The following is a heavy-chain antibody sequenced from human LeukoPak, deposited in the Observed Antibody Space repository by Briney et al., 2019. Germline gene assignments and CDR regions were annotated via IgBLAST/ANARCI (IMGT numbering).Heavy chain of an antibody. CDR3: AKEKYRGYSYGSGDY. CDR1: GFTFSSYA. V-gene: IGHV3-30*18. D-gene: IGHD5-18*01. Sequence: GGSLRLSCAASGFTFSSYAMHWVRQAPGKGLEWVAVISNDGTKKYYADSVKGRFTVSKGNSKNTLYLQMSSLRPEDTAVYYCAKEKYRGYSYGSGDYWGQGTLVTVSS. CDR2: ISNDGTKK. J-gene: IGHJ4*02.